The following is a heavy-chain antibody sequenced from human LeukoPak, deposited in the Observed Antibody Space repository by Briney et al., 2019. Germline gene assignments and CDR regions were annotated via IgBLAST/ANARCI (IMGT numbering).Heavy chain of an antibody. V-gene: IGHV3-30-3*01. Sequence: PGRSLRLSCAASGFTFSSYAMHWVRQAPGKGLEWVAVISYDGSNKYYADSVKGRFTISRDNSKNTLYLQMNSLRAEDTAVYYCAKDPSGDYSIPNFDYWGQGTLVTVSS. D-gene: IGHD4-11*01. J-gene: IGHJ4*02. CDR1: GFTFSSYA. CDR2: ISYDGSNK. CDR3: AKDPSGDYSIPNFDY.